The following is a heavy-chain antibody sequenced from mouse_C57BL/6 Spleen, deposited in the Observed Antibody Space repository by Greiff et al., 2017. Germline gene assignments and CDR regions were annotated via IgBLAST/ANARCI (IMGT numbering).Heavy chain of an antibody. CDR2: ISYDGSN. D-gene: IGHD3-3*01. Sequence: EVQLLESGPGLVKPSQSLSLTCSVTGYSITSGYYWNWIRQFPENKLEWMGYISYDGSNNYNPTLKNLISITLDTSKNQFFLKLNSVTTEDTATYNCARRGRNDVDYWGQGTTLTVSS. CDR1: GYSITSGYY. J-gene: IGHJ2*01. CDR3: ARRGRNDVDY. V-gene: IGHV3-6*01.